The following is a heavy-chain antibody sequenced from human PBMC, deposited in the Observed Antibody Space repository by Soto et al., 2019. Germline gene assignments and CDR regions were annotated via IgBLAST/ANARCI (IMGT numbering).Heavy chain of an antibody. CDR2: LSASGGST. D-gene: IGHD1-26*01. CDR3: AKDRVGVGLTGAFDI. J-gene: IGHJ3*02. Sequence: GGSLRLSCAASGFAFSSYTMSWVRQAPGKGLEWVSALSASGGSTYDAHSVKGRFTISRDNSKNMLYLQMNSLRVDDTAIYYCAKDRVGVGLTGAFDIWGQGTMVTVSS. V-gene: IGHV3-23*01. CDR1: GFAFSSYT.